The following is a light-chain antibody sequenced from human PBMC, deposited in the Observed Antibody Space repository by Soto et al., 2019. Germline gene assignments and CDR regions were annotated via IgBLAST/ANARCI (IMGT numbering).Light chain of an antibody. CDR2: EVT. V-gene: IGLV2-14*01. Sequence: QSALTQPASVSGSPGQSITISCTGTSSDVGSYNYVSWHQQHPGQAPKLMIYEVTNRASGVPDRFSASKSGNTASLTISGLQAGDEADYYCSSYRSSSTYVVGTGTKLTVL. CDR1: SSDVGSYNY. CDR3: SSYRSSSTYV. J-gene: IGLJ1*01.